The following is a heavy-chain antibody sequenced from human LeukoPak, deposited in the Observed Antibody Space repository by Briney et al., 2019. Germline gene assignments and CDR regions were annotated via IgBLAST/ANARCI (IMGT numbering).Heavy chain of an antibody. CDR1: GFTVSSNS. V-gene: IGHV3-66*03. Sequence: GGSLRLSCTVSGFTVSSNSMSWVRQAPGKGLEWVSFIYSGTTHYSDSVKGRFTISRDNSKNTLYLQMNSLRAEDTAVYYCARGTDSSSWPDAFDIWGQGTMATVSS. J-gene: IGHJ3*02. D-gene: IGHD6-13*01. CDR2: IYSGTT. CDR3: ARGTDSSSWPDAFDI.